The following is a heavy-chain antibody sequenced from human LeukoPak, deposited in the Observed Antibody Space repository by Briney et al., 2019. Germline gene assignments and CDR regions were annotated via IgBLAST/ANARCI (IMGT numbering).Heavy chain of an antibody. CDR2: IYYTGNT. V-gene: IGHV4-59*04. D-gene: IGHD3/OR15-3a*01. CDR1: GDSMSDYF. CDR3: ARQTGSGLFTLP. Sequence: PSETLSLTCTVSGDSMSDYFWTWIRQPPGKGLEWIGSIYYTGNTYYNASLKSRVTISIDTSKNQISLRLTSVTATDTAMYYCARQTGSGLFTLPGGQGTLVTVSS. J-gene: IGHJ4*02.